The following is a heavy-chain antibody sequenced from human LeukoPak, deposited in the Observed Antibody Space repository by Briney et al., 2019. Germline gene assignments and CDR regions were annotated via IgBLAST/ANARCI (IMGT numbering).Heavy chain of an antibody. CDR1: GYSFTSYW. Sequence: GESLKISCKGSGYSFTSYWIAWVRQLPGKGLECLGIIYPGDSDIKYSPSFQGQGTISADKSISTAYLQWSSLKASDTAMYYCARQPDCSGGSCYFDYWGQGTLVTVSS. V-gene: IGHV5-51*01. J-gene: IGHJ4*02. D-gene: IGHD2-15*01. CDR2: IYPGDSDI. CDR3: ARQPDCSGGSCYFDY.